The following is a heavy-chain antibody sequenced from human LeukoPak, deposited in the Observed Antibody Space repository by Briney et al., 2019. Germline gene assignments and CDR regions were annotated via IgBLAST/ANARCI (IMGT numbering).Heavy chain of an antibody. D-gene: IGHD5-12*01. V-gene: IGHV1-69*13. CDR1: GGTFSSYA. CDR2: IIPIFGTA. CDR3: ARVNIVATIRDYYYYGMDV. Sequence: SVKVSCKASGGTFSSYAISWVRQAPGQGLEWMGGIIPIFGTANYAQKFQGRVTITAGESTSTAYMELSSLRSEDTAVYYCARVNIVATIRDYYYYGMDVWGQGTTVTVSS. J-gene: IGHJ6*02.